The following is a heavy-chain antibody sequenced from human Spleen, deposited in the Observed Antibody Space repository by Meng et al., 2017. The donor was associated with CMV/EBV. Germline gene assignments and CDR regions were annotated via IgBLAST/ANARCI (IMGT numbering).Heavy chain of an antibody. CDR3: TKDMSHDFWRGYGWFDP. D-gene: IGHD3-3*01. Sequence: GESLKISCAASGFTFSSYAISWVRPAPGKGLERVSANSGSGGSTYYADSVKGRFTISRDNSKNTLYLQMNSLRAEDTAVYYCTKDMSHDFWRGYGWFDPWGQGTLVTVSS. CDR1: GFTFSSYA. J-gene: IGHJ5*02. V-gene: IGHV3-23*01. CDR2: NSGSGGST.